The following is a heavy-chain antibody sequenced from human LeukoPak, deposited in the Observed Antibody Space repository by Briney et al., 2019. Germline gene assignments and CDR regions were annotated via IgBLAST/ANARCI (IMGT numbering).Heavy chain of an antibody. CDR3: ARDGYLGFYYYYSMDV. V-gene: IGHV3-48*02. CDR1: GFTFSNYE. Sequence: GGSLRLSCAASGFTFSNYEMNWVRQAPGKGLEWVSYISGSSSTTYYADSVKGRFTISRDNAKSSLFLQTNSLRDEDTAVYYCARDGYLGFYYYYSMDVWGRGTTVTVSS. J-gene: IGHJ6*02. CDR2: ISGSSSTT. D-gene: IGHD5-12*01.